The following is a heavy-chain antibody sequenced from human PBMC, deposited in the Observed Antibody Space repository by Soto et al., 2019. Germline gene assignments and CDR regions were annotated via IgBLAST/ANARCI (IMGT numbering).Heavy chain of an antibody. J-gene: IGHJ4*02. CDR1: GDSMTRSVW. V-gene: IGHV4-4*02. D-gene: IGHD7-27*01. Sequence: SETLSLTCTVSGDSMTRSVWWTWVRQPPGKGLEWIGEVFHTGNTNYNPSLKSRVTMSVDKSTNEFSLKVTSVTAADTAIYYCARKAWVRFDYWGQGALVTVSS. CDR2: VFHTGNT. CDR3: ARKAWVRFDY.